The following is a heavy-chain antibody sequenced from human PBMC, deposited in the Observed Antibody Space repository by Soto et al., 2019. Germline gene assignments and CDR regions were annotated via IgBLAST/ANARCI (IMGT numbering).Heavy chain of an antibody. CDR2: IWYDGSNK. J-gene: IGHJ6*02. CDR1: GFTFSSYG. CDR3: ASSSGWYSHYYYGMDV. D-gene: IGHD6-19*01. V-gene: IGHV3-33*01. Sequence: SLRLSGAASGFTFSSYGMHGVRQAAGKGLEWVAVIWYDGSNKYYADSVKGRFTISRDNSKNTLYLQMNSLRAEDTAVYYCASSSGWYSHYYYGMDVWGQGTTVTVSS.